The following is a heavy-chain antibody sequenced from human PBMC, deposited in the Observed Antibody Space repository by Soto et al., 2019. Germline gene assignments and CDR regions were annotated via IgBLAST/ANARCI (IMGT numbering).Heavy chain of an antibody. V-gene: IGHV1-18*01. J-gene: IGHJ6*02. CDR1: GYTFTSYG. D-gene: IGHD1-7*01. CDR3: AREENLGNWNWHGMDV. Sequence: QVQLVQSGAEVKKPGASVKVSCKASGYTFTSYGISWVRQAPGQGLEWMGWISAYNGNTNYAQKLQDRVTMTTDTSTSTAYMELRSLRSDDTAVYYCAREENLGNWNWHGMDVWGQGTTVTVSS. CDR2: ISAYNGNT.